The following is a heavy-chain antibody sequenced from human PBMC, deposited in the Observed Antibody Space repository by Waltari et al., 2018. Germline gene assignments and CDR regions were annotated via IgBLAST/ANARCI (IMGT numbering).Heavy chain of an antibody. D-gene: IGHD3-10*01. CDR3: ASGGWSGQLWDFDY. V-gene: IGHV3-21*01. CDR1: GFTFSSYT. J-gene: IGHJ4*02. CDR2: ISSSSSYI. Sequence: EVQLVESGGGLVKPGGSLSLSCAASGFTFSSYTMNWVRQAPGKGLEWVSSISSSSSYIYYADSVKGRFTISRDNAKNSLYLQMNSLRAEDTAVYYCASGGWSGQLWDFDYWGQGTLVTVSS.